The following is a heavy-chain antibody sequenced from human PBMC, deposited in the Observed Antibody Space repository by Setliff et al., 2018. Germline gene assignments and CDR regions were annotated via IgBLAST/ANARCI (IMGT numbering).Heavy chain of an antibody. CDR1: GGTFSSYA. D-gene: IGHD4-17*01. Sequence: ASVKVSCKASGGTFSSYAISWVRQAPGQGLEWMGWISAYNGNTNYAQKLQGRGTMTTDTSTSTAYMELRSPRSDDTAVYYCARDGISTVVPTDYWGQGTLVTVSS. CDR3: ARDGISTVVPTDY. V-gene: IGHV1-18*01. J-gene: IGHJ4*02. CDR2: ISAYNGNT.